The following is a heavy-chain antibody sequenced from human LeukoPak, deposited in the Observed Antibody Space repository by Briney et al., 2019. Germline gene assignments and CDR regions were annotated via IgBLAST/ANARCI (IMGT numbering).Heavy chain of an antibody. CDR3: VKDPRDTYGTNWFVS. V-gene: IGHV3-23*01. CDR1: GFSFWNYA. J-gene: IGHJ5*01. D-gene: IGHD2-21*01. CDR2: ISGTGGAT. Sequence: PGGSLRLSCVASGFSFWNYAMSWVRQAPGKGLQWVSQISGTGGATWYAGFARDRFTISRDNSEKTLYLQMSGLRVEDTAMYYCVKDPRDTYGTNWFVSWGQGTLLIVSS.